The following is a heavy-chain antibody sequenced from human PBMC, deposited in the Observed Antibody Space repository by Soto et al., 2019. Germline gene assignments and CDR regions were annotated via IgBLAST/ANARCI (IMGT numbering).Heavy chain of an antibody. D-gene: IGHD3-22*01. CDR1: GGSVSGGSYY. V-gene: IGHV4-61*01. J-gene: IGHJ4*02. Sequence: SETLSLTCTVSGGSVSGGSYYWSWIRQPPGKGLEWIGYIYYSGSTNYNPSLKSRVTISVDTSKNQFSLKLSSVTAADTAVYYCARTHLYYYDSSGYWYYFDYWSQGTLVTVSS. CDR3: ARTHLYYYDSSGYWYYFDY. CDR2: IYYSGST.